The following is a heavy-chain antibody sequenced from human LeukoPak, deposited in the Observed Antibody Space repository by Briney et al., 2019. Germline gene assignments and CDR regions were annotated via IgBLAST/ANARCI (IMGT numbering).Heavy chain of an antibody. J-gene: IGHJ4*02. D-gene: IGHD3-22*01. V-gene: IGHV1-46*01. Sequence: ASVKVSCKASGYTFTSSYMHWVRQAPGQGLEWMGIINPSGGSTSYAQKFQGRVTMTRDTSTSTVYMELSSLRSEDTAVYYCARVGYYYDSSGYYFFDYWGQGTLVTVSS. CDR1: GYTFTSSY. CDR2: INPSGGST. CDR3: ARVGYYYDSSGYYFFDY.